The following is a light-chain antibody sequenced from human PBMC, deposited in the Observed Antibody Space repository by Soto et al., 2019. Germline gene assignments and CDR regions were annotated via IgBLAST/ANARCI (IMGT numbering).Light chain of an antibody. CDR3: QQSYSYPQMYT. J-gene: IGKJ2*01. V-gene: IGKV1-39*01. CDR1: QSISSS. CDR2: AAS. Sequence: DIQMTQSPSSLSASVGDRVTITCRASQSISSSLNWYQQKPGKAPDLLIYAASNLQSGVPSRFSGSGSGTEFTLTISSRQPEDFATYYYQQSYSYPQMYTFGQGTKLEIK.